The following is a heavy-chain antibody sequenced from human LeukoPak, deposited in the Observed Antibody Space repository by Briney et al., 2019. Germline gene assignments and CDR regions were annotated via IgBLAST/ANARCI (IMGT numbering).Heavy chain of an antibody. CDR1: GGTFSGYY. Sequence: SETLSLTCADYGGTFSGYYWSWIRQAPGKGLEWIGEINHSGSTNYNPSLKSRFTISADDSTDQFDLKLSSMTAVDTAVYYCWRAGCYDLDNWGQGTLVTVSS. V-gene: IGHV4-34*08. CDR3: WRAGCYDLDN. J-gene: IGHJ4*02. CDR2: INHSGST. D-gene: IGHD5-12*01.